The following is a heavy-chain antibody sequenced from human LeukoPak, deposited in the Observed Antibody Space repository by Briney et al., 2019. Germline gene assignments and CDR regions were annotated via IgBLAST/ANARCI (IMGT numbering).Heavy chain of an antibody. J-gene: IGHJ6*04. CDR2: ISYDGSNK. CDR1: GFTFSSYA. V-gene: IGHV3-30*04. D-gene: IGHD3-10*01. Sequence: PGRSLRLSCAASGFTFSSYAMHWVRQAPGKGLEWVAVISYDGSNKYYADSVKGRFTISRDNSKNTLHLQMNSLRAEDTAVYYCARDLGGSGSYYNVGMDVWGKGTTVTVSS. CDR3: ARDLGGSGSYYNVGMDV.